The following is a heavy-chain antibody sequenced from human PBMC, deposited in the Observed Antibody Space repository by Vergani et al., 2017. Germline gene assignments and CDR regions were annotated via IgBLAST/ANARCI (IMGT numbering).Heavy chain of an antibody. CDR1: GGSFSGYY. Sequence: QVQLQQWGAGLLKPSETLSLTCAVYGGSFSGYYWSWIPQPPGKGLEWIGEINHSGSTNYNPSLKSRVTISVDTSKNQFSLKLSSVTAADTAVYYCAASIAVAGTRNFDYWGQGTLVTVSS. CDR2: INHSGST. V-gene: IGHV4-34*01. J-gene: IGHJ4*02. CDR3: AASIAVAGTRNFDY. D-gene: IGHD6-19*01.